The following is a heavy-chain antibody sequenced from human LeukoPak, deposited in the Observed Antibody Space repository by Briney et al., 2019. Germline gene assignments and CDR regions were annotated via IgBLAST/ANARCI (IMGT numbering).Heavy chain of an antibody. CDR3: AKGSVCVVVPAVIPYY. J-gene: IGHJ4*02. CDR2: ISGSGGST. CDR1: GFTFKNYA. V-gene: IGHV3-23*01. Sequence: GGSLRLSCAASGFTFKNYAMSWVRQAPGKGLEGVSGISGSGGSTYYAHSVKGRFTISRDNSKNTLYLQMNSLRAEDTAVYYCAKGSVCVVVPAVIPYYWGQGTLVTVSS. D-gene: IGHD2-2*01.